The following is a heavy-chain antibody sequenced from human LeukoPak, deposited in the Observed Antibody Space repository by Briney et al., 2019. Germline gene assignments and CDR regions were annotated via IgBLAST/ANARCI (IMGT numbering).Heavy chain of an antibody. CDR1: GGSIGSDY. CDR2: IYYTGGT. Sequence: SETLSLTCTVSGGSIGSDYWTWIRQPPGKVLEYIGYIYYTGGTNYNPSLKSRVTISVDTSKNQFSLKLSSVTAADTAVYFCAKYGNSGWVIDNWGQGTLVTVSS. D-gene: IGHD6-19*01. CDR3: AKYGNSGWVIDN. V-gene: IGHV4-59*08. J-gene: IGHJ4*02.